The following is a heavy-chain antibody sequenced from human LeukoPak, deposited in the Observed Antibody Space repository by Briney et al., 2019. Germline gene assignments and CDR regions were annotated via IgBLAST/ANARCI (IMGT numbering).Heavy chain of an antibody. CDR3: AKAREVWFGELGRY. D-gene: IGHD3-10*01. V-gene: IGHV3-30*18. J-gene: IGHJ4*02. CDR2: ISSDGSNK. CDR1: GFTFSSYG. Sequence: PGGSLRLSCAASGFTFSSYGMHWVRQAPGKGLEWVAIISSDGSNKYYADSVQGRFTISRDNSKNTLYLQVNSLRAEDTAVYYCAKAREVWFGELGRYWGQGTLVSVSS.